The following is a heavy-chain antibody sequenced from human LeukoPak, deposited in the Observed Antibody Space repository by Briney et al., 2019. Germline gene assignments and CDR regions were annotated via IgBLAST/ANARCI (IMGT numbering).Heavy chain of an antibody. V-gene: IGHV3-66*02. CDR1: GFTVSSNY. Sequence: GGSLRLSCAASGFTVSSNYMSWVRQAPGKGLEWVSVIYSGGSTYYADSVKGRFTISRDNSKNTLYLQMNSLRVEDTAVYYCARAGPSYAFDIWGQGTMVTVSS. J-gene: IGHJ3*02. CDR2: IYSGGST. D-gene: IGHD6-6*01. CDR3: ARAGPSYAFDI.